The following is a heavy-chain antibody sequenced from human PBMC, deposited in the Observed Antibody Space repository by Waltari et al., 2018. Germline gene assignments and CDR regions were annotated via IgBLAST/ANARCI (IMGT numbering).Heavy chain of an antibody. CDR1: GGSISSYY. Sequence: QVQLQESGPGLVKPSETLSLTCTGSGGSISSYYWSWIRQPPGKGLEWIGYIYYSGSTNYNPSLKSRVTISVDTSKNQFSLKLSSVTAADTAVYYCARGGGNWFDPWGQGTLVTVSS. V-gene: IGHV4-59*01. CDR3: ARGGGNWFDP. CDR2: IYYSGST. J-gene: IGHJ5*02. D-gene: IGHD2-15*01.